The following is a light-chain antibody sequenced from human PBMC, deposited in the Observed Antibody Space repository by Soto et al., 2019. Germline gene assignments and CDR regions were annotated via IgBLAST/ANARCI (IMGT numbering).Light chain of an antibody. CDR1: QSVSTY. Sequence: ETVLTQSPATLSLSPGERATLSCRASQSVSTYLAWYQQKPGQAPRLLIYDASNRATGIPARFSGSGSGTDFTLTITSLQPEDFATYYCQQADSLPRTFGGGTKVEIQ. V-gene: IGKV3-11*01. CDR2: DAS. CDR3: QQADSLPRT. J-gene: IGKJ4*01.